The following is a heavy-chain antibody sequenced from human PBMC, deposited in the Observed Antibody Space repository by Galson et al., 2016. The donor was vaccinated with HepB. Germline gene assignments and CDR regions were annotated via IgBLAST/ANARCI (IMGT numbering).Heavy chain of an antibody. Sequence: SLRLSCAASGFTFSSYAMHWVRQAPGKGLEYVSAISSNGGRTYYADSVKGRFTISRDNSKNNVYLQMRSLRAEDTAVYYCVKDRAYFGGGCYSSLDYWGQGTLVTVSS. D-gene: IGHD2-21*02. CDR3: VKDRAYFGGGCYSSLDY. J-gene: IGHJ4*02. CDR1: GFTFSSYA. CDR2: ISSNGGRT. V-gene: IGHV3-64D*08.